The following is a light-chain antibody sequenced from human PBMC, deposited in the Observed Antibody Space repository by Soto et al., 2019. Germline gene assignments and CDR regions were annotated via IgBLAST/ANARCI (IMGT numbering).Light chain of an antibody. J-gene: IGLJ1*01. V-gene: IGLV2-14*01. Sequence: QSALTQPASVSGSPGQSITISCIGTSSXVGGYNYVSWYQQHPGKAPKLMIYDVTNRPSGVSNRFSGSKSGNTASLTISGLQXXXEAXYYCSSYTSSITYVFGTGTKVTVL. CDR1: SSXVGGYNY. CDR3: SSYTSSITYV. CDR2: DVT.